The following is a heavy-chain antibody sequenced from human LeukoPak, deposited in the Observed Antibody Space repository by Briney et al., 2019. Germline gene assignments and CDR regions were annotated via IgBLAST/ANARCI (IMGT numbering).Heavy chain of an antibody. J-gene: IGHJ6*02. CDR3: GGTGLKHYYYGMDV. CDR2: INHSGST. CDR1: GGSFSGYY. D-gene: IGHD6-19*01. Sequence: SETLSLTCAVYGGSFSGYYWSWLRQPPGKGLEWIGEINHSGSTNYNPSLKSRVTISVDTSKNQFSLKLSSVAAADAAFYYWGGTGLKHYYYGMDVWGQGTTVTVSS. V-gene: IGHV4-34*01.